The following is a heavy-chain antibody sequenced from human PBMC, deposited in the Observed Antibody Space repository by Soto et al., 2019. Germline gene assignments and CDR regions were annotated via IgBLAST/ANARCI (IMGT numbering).Heavy chain of an antibody. CDR3: ARKAWVRVDY. CDR2: VFHTGNT. J-gene: IGHJ4*02. V-gene: IGHV4-4*02. D-gene: IGHD7-27*01. CDR1: GDSMTRSVW. Sequence: QVQMQESGPGLVKPSGTLSLTCTVSGDSMTRSVWWTWVRQPTGKGLEWIGEVFHTGNTNYNPSLESRVTMSVDKSTNEFSLKVTSVTAADTAIDYCARKAWVRVDYWGQGALVTVSS.